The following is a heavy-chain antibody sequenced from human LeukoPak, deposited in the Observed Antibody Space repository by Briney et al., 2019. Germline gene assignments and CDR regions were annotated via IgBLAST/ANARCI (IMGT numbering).Heavy chain of an antibody. CDR2: IYTSGTT. CDR1: GGSISSSNCY. D-gene: IGHD3-10*01. CDR3: ARGLWFGDENPPYFDY. Sequence: SETLSLTCTVSGGSISSSNCYWSWIRQPAGKGLEWIGRIYTSGTTNYNPSLKSRVTISIDTSKNQFSLKLSSVTAADTAVYYCARGLWFGDENPPYFDYWGQGTLVTVSS. J-gene: IGHJ4*02. V-gene: IGHV4-61*02.